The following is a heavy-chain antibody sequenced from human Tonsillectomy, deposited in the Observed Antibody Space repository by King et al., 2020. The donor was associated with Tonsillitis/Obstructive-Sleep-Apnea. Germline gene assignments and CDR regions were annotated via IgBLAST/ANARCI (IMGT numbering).Heavy chain of an antibody. J-gene: IGHJ3*02. CDR1: GYSFTNYW. CDR3: ARPYSGSPTAFDI. Sequence: VQLVESGAEVKKPGESLRISCEGSGYSFTNYWINWVRQMPGKGLEWMGRIDPSDSYTNYSPSFQGHVTISADKSISTAYLQWSSLKASDTAMYYCARPYSGSPTAFDIWGQGTMVTVSS. D-gene: IGHD1-26*01. CDR2: IDPSDSYT. V-gene: IGHV5-10-1*01.